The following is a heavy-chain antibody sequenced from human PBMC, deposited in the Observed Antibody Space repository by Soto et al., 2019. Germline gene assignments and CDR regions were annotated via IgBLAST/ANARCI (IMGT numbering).Heavy chain of an antibody. J-gene: IGHJ4*02. V-gene: IGHV1-18*01. CDR2: ISAYNGNT. CDR1: GYTFTSYG. CDR3: AKGPISGWYAGIDY. D-gene: IGHD6-19*01. Sequence: ASVKVSCKASGYTFTSYGISWMRQAPGQGLEWMGWISAYNGNTNYAQKLQGRVTMTTDTSTSTAYMELRSLRAEDTAVYYCAKGPISGWYAGIDYWGQGTLVTVSS.